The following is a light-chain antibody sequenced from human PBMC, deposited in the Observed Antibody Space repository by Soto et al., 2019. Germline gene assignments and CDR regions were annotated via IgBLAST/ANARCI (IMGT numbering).Light chain of an antibody. CDR2: AAS. CDR3: QQSDSLPWT. Sequence: DLQMTQSPMSLSASVGDRVTITCRATQNIANFLNWYQQKPGQVPKLLIYAASTLQSGVPSRFSGSGSGTDFTLTINSLQPEDLATYYCQQSDSLPWTFGLGTKVEIK. CDR1: QNIANF. V-gene: IGKV1-39*01. J-gene: IGKJ1*01.